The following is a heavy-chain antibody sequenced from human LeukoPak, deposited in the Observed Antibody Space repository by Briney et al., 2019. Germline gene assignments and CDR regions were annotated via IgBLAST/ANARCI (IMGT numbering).Heavy chain of an antibody. J-gene: IGHJ4*02. V-gene: IGHV5-10-1*01. CDR2: IDPSDSYN. CDR1: GYSFTSHW. Sequence: GESLRISCKGSGYSFTSHWITWVRQMPGRGLEWMGMIDPSDSYNNNSPSFQGHVTMSADKSISTAYLQWSSLKASDTAMYYCARQDSSSSFDYWGQGTLVTVSS. CDR3: ARQDSSSSFDY. D-gene: IGHD6-6*01.